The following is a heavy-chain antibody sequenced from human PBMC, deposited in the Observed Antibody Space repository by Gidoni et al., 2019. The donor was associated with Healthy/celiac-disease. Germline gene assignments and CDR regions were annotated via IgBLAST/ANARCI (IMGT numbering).Heavy chain of an antibody. D-gene: IGHD3-22*01. J-gene: IGHJ4*02. V-gene: IGHV3-23*01. CDR1: GFPFSSYA. CDR3: AKDLNYYDSSGIFDY. Sequence: EVQLFESGGGLVQPGGSLRLSCASSGFPFSSYAMSWVRQAPGKGLEWVSAIMGSGGSTYDADSVKGRFTISRDKSKNTLYLQMNSLRAEDTAVYYCAKDLNYYDSSGIFDYWGQGTLVTVSS. CDR2: IMGSGGST.